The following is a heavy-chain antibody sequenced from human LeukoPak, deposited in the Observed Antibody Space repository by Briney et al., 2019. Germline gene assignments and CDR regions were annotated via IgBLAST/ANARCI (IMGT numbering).Heavy chain of an antibody. CDR1: GFTFSSYS. Sequence: PGGSLRLSCAASGFTFSSYSMNWVRQAPGKGLEWVSSISSSSSYIYYADSVKGRFTISRDNAKNSLYLQMNSLRAEDTAVYYCARDRGYYDSSGYQLGFDPWGQGTLVTVSS. D-gene: IGHD3-22*01. CDR2: ISSSSSYI. V-gene: IGHV3-21*01. CDR3: ARDRGYYDSSGYQLGFDP. J-gene: IGHJ5*02.